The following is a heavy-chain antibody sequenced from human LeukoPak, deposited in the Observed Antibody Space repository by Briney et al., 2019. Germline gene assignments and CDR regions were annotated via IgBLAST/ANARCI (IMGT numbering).Heavy chain of an antibody. Sequence: SETLSLTCTLSGGSISSSNYFWGWIRQPPGKGLEWIGSILYSGNTYYNASLKSRVSISIDTSKNQFSLKLTSVTAADTAVYYCARYVLRYFDWFFDYWGQGTLVTVSS. D-gene: IGHD3-9*01. CDR1: GGSISSSNYF. V-gene: IGHV4-39*07. CDR2: ILYSGNT. J-gene: IGHJ4*02. CDR3: ARYVLRYFDWFFDY.